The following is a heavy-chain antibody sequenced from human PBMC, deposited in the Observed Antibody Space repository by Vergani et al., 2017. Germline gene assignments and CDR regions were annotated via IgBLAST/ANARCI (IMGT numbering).Heavy chain of an antibody. V-gene: IGHV3-21*01. CDR2: ISSSSSYI. Sequence: EVQLVESGGGLVKPGGSLRLSCAASGFTFSSYSMNWVRQAPGKGLEWVSSISSSSSYIYYADSVKGRCTISRDKAKNSLYLQMNSLRAEDTAVYYCARDYHYDSSGYYPTSWPEIWGQGTMVTVSS. CDR3: ARDYHYDSSGYYPTSWPEI. D-gene: IGHD3-22*01. J-gene: IGHJ3*02. CDR1: GFTFSSYS.